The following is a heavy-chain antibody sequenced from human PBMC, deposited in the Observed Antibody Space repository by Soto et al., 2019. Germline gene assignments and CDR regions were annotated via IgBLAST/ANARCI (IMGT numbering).Heavy chain of an antibody. CDR3: AKDMQYYYDSSGFDY. CDR1: GFTFSSYA. V-gene: IGHV3-23*01. CDR2: ISGSGGST. Sequence: EVQVLESGGGLVQPGGSLRLSCAASGFTFSSYAMSWVRQAPGKGLEWVSAISGSGGSTYYADSVKGRFTISRDNSKNTLYLQMNSLRAEDTAVYYCAKDMQYYYDSSGFDYWGQGTLVTVSS. D-gene: IGHD3-22*01. J-gene: IGHJ4*02.